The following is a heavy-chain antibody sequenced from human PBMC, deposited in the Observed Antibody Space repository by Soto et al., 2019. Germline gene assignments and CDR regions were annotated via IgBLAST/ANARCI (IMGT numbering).Heavy chain of an antibody. J-gene: IGHJ6*02. V-gene: IGHV3-15*05. CDR3: TTDDVDYYGMDV. Sequence: GGSLRLSCVASGLTFRNAWMSWVRQAPGKGLEWVGRIKNKIDGETIDYAAPVKGRFIISRDDSKNTLYLEMNILKTEDSGVYYCTTDDVDYYGMDVWGQGTTVTVSS. CDR2: IKNKIDGETI. CDR1: GLTFRNAW.